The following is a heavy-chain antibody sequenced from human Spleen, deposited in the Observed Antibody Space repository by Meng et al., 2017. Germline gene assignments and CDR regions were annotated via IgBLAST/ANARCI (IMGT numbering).Heavy chain of an antibody. Sequence: GESLKISCAASGFTFSSYAMSWVRQAPGKGLEWVSGISGSGSTTYSADSMKGRFTISRDNSKNTLYLQMNSLRAEDTAVYYCARSPIDKYDLSALPLDYWGQGTLVTVSS. CDR3: ARSPIDKYDLSALPLDY. CDR1: GFTFSSYA. CDR2: ISGSGSTT. D-gene: IGHD3-16*01. V-gene: IGHV3-23*01. J-gene: IGHJ4*02.